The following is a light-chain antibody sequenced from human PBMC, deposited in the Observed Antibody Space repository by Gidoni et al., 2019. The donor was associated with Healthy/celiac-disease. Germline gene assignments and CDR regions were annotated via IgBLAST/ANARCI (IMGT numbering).Light chain of an antibody. CDR3: CSYAGSYTVV. CDR2: DVS. J-gene: IGLJ2*01. V-gene: IGLV2-11*01. Sequence: QSALTQPRSVSGPPGQSVTISCTGTSSDVGGYNYVSWYHQHPGKAPKLMIYDVSKRPSGVPDRFSGSKSGNTDSLTISGLQAEDEADYYCCSYAGSYTVVFGGGTKLTVL. CDR1: SSDVGGYNY.